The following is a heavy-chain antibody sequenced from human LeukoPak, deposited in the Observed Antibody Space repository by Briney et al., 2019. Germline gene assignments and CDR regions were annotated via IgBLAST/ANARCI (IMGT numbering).Heavy chain of an antibody. CDR2: INPNSGGT. J-gene: IGHJ4*02. Sequence: ASVKVSCKASGYTFTGYYMHWVRQAPGQGLEWMGWINPNSGGTNYAQKFQGRVTMTRDTSISTAYMELSRLRSDDTAVYYCARAYAPDDYADYWGQGTLVTASS. V-gene: IGHV1-2*02. CDR3: ARAYAPDDYADY. CDR1: GYTFTGYY. D-gene: IGHD3-16*01.